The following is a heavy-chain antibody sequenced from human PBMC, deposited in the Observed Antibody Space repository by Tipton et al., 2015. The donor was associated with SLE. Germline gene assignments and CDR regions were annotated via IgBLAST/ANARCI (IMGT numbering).Heavy chain of an antibody. J-gene: IGHJ5*02. CDR1: GGSISSSPYY. V-gene: IGHV4-39*07. CDR2: IYYSGST. D-gene: IGHD2-21*01. CDR3: ARAGGGDSNWFDP. Sequence: TLSLTCAVSGGSISSSPYYWAWIRQPPGKGLEWIGSIYYSGSTYYNPSLKSRVTISVDTSKNQFSLKLSSVTAADTAVYYCARAGGGDSNWFDPWGQGTLVTVSS.